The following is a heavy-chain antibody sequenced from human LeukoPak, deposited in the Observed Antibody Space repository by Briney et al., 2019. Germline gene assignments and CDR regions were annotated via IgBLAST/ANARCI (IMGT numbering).Heavy chain of an antibody. CDR2: INSNGDIT. J-gene: IGHJ4*02. Sequence: GGSLRLSCSASGFTFSSFAMHWVRQAPGKGLEYVSAINSNGDITDYADSVKGRFTISRDNSKNTLYLQMSSLRPEDTAVYYCARGSGGDYWGQGTLVTVSS. CDR1: GFTFSSFA. D-gene: IGHD3-10*01. V-gene: IGHV3-64D*06. CDR3: ARGSGGDY.